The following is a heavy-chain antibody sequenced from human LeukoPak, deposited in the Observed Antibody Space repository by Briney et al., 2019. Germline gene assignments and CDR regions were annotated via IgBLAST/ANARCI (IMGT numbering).Heavy chain of an antibody. D-gene: IGHD1-26*01. CDR3: ASARFLYSGSYHAGAFDI. V-gene: IGHV4-39*01. CDR1: GGSISSSSYY. J-gene: IGHJ3*02. CDR2: IYYSGST. Sequence: KASETLSLXCTVSGGSISSSSYYWGWIRQPPGKGREWIGSIYYSGSTYYNPSLKSRVTISVDTSKNQFSLKLSSVTAADTAVYYCASARFLYSGSYHAGAFDIWGQGTMVTVSS.